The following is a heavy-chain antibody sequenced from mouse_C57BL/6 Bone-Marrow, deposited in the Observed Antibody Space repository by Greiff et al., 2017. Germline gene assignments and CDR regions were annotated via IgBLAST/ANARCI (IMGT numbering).Heavy chain of an antibody. Sequence: EVQVVESGPELVKPGDSVKISCKASGYSFTGYFMNWVMQSHGKSLEWIGRINPYNGDTFYNQKFKGKATLTVDKSSSTAHMELRSLTSEDSAVYYCARRAYGSSYSYWYFDVWGTGTTVTVSS. V-gene: IGHV1-20*01. CDR3: ARRAYGSSYSYWYFDV. CDR1: GYSFTGYF. CDR2: INPYNGDT. J-gene: IGHJ1*03. D-gene: IGHD1-1*01.